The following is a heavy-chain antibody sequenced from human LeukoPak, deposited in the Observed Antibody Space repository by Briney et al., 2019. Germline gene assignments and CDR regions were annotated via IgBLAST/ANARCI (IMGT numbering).Heavy chain of an antibody. Sequence: ASVKVSCKASGYTFTTYGINWVRQAPGQGLEWMGWISGYNGNTNYAQKLQGRVTMTTDTSTSTAYMELRSLRADDTAVYYCARGPRYYYGSGSFFYWGQGTLVTVSS. CDR1: GYTFTTYG. CDR2: ISGYNGNT. J-gene: IGHJ4*02. D-gene: IGHD3-10*01. V-gene: IGHV1-18*01. CDR3: ARGPRYYYGSGSFFY.